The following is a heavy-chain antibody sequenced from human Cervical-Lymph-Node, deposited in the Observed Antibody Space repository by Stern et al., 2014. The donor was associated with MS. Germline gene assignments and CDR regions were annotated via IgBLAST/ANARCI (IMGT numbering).Heavy chain of an antibody. D-gene: IGHD5-24*01. CDR3: TRGLKEGYNYLGDFDF. CDR2: INPSGGST. J-gene: IGHJ4*02. V-gene: IGHV1-46*03. Sequence: QLVQSGAEVKKPGASVKVSCKSSGYTLTSYFMHWVRQAPGQGLEWMGIINPSGGSTTYAQKFQGRVTMTRDTSTSTDYMDLSSLRSEDTAVYYCTRGLKEGYNYLGDFDFWGQGTLVTVSS. CDR1: GYTLTSYF.